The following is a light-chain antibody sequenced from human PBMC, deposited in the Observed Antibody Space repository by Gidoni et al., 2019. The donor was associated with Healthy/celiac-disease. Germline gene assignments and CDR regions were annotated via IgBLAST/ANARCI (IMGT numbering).Light chain of an antibody. V-gene: IGKV4-1*01. CDR1: QSVLYSSNNKNY. Sequence: DIVMTQSSDSLAVSLGETATINCKSSQSVLYSSNNKNYLAWYQQKPGQPPKLLIYWASTRESGVPDRFSGSGSGTDFTLTISNLQAEDVAVYYCQQYYSTPYTFGQGTKLEIK. CDR2: WAS. CDR3: QQYYSTPYT. J-gene: IGKJ2*01.